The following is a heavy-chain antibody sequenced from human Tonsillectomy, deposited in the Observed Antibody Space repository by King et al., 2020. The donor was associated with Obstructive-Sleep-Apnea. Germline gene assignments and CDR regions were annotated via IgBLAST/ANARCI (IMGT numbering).Heavy chain of an antibody. Sequence: TLKESGPTLVKPTQTLTLTCTFSGFSLSTSGVGVGWIRQPPGKALEWLALIYWDDDNRYSPSLKSRLTITKDTAKNQVVLTMTNMDPLDTATYYCSHRPSNRYGYSYFDYWGQGTLVTVSS. V-gene: IGHV2-5*02. J-gene: IGHJ4*02. D-gene: IGHD5-18*01. CDR2: IYWDDDN. CDR1: GFSLSTSGVG. CDR3: SHRPSNRYGYSYFDY.